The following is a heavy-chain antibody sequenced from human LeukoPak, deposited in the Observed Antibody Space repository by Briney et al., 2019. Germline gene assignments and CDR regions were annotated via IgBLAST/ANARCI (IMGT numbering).Heavy chain of an antibody. V-gene: IGHV1-2*02. D-gene: IGHD5-24*01. CDR3: ARDPRRDGYNYYYYYMDV. J-gene: IGHJ6*03. Sequence: VASVKVSCKASGYTITGYYMHWVRQAPGQGLEWMGWINPNSGGTNYAQKFQGRVTMTRDTSISTAYMELSRLRSDDTAVYYCARDPRRDGYNYYYYYMDVWGKGTTVTVSS. CDR2: INPNSGGT. CDR1: GYTITGYY.